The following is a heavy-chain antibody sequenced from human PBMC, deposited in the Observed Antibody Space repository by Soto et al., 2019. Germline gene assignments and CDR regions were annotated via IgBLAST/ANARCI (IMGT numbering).Heavy chain of an antibody. CDR3: AHIGYTYRSPAPYQFDY. D-gene: IGHD5-18*01. CDR1: GFSLSTSGVG. CDR2: IYWNDDK. Sequence: SGPTLVKPTQTLTLTCTFSGFSLSTSGVGVGWIRQPPGKALEWLALIYWNDDKYYSPSLKSRLTITKDTSKNQVVLTMTNVDPVDTATYYCAHIGYTYRSPAPYQFDYWGQGTLVTVSS. J-gene: IGHJ4*02. V-gene: IGHV2-5*01.